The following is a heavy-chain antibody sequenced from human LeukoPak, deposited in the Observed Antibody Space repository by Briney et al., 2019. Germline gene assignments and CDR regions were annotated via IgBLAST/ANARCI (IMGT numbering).Heavy chain of an antibody. D-gene: IGHD3-22*01. Sequence: PSETLSLTCTVSGGSISSYYWSWIRQPPGKGLEWIGYIYYSGSTNYNPSLKSRVTISVDTSKNQFSLKLSSVTAADTAVYYCARGFDYYDSSGYLEDYWGQGTLVTVSS. CDR1: GGSISSYY. CDR2: IYYSGST. J-gene: IGHJ4*02. CDR3: ARGFDYYDSSGYLEDY. V-gene: IGHV4-59*01.